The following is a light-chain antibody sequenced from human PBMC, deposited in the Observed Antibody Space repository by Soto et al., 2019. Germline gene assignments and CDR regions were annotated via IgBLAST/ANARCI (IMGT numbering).Light chain of an antibody. J-gene: IGLJ2*01. Sequence: QSVLTQPPSASGTPGQRVTISCSGTSSNIGSNYVYCYQQLPGTAPNLLIYRNNQRPSGVPDGCSGCKSGTSASLAIGGVRSEDEADYYCAAWDDSLSGMVFGGGTKLTVL. CDR1: SSNIGSNY. CDR2: RNN. CDR3: AAWDDSLSGMV. V-gene: IGLV1-47*01.